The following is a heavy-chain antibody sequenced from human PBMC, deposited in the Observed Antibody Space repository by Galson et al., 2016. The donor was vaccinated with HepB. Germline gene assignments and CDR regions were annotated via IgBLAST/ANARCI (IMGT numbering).Heavy chain of an antibody. CDR1: GDSVSSNNAI. D-gene: IGHD1/OR15-1a*01. V-gene: IGHV6-1*01. Sequence: CAISGDSVSSNNAIWNWIRQSPSRGLEWLGRTYYRSKWYNDYGVSVKSRITTSPDTSENQFSLQLTSVTPEDTAVYYCAGHLRMGRTSNGLDVWGQGTTVTVSS. CDR3: AGHLRMGRTSNGLDV. J-gene: IGHJ6*02. CDR2: TYYRSKWYN.